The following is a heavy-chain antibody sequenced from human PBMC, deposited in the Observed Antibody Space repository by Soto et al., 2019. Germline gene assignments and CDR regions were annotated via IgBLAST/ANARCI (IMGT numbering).Heavy chain of an antibody. CDR2: IIPILGIA. V-gene: IGHV1-69*02. CDR3: ARVRDNSDAFDI. CDR1: GGTFSSYT. J-gene: IGHJ3*02. Sequence: QVQLVQSGAEVKKPGSSVKVSCKASGGTFSSYTISWVRQAPGQGLEWMGRIIPILGIANYAQKFQGRVTXXAXKSTSTAYMELSSLRSEDTAVYYCARVRDNSDAFDIWGQGTMVTVSS.